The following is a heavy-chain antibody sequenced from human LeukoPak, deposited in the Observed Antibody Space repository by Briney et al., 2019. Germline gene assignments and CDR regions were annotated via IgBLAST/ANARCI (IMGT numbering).Heavy chain of an antibody. CDR1: GGSISSGSYY. CDR2: IYTSGST. Sequence: SQTLSLTCTVSGGSISSGSYYWSWIRQPAGKGLEWIGRIYTSGSTTYNPSLKSRVTISVDTSKNQFSLKLSSVTAADTAVYYCARDRIAVAGTRGYNWFDPWGQGTLVTVSS. J-gene: IGHJ5*02. CDR3: ARDRIAVAGTRGYNWFDP. D-gene: IGHD6-19*01. V-gene: IGHV4-61*02.